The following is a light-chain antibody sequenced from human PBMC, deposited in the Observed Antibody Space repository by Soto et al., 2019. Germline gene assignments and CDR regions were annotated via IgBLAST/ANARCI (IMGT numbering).Light chain of an antibody. CDR2: DVN. V-gene: IGLV2-14*03. Sequence: QSVLTQPASVSGSPGQSITISCTETSSDVGGYAYVSWYQHHPGKAPKLIIYDVNSRPSGVPDRFSGSRSGNTDSLTISGLQAEDEAIYYCSSYTSSRGVFGGGTKVTV. CDR1: SSDVGGYAY. J-gene: IGLJ3*02. CDR3: SSYTSSRGV.